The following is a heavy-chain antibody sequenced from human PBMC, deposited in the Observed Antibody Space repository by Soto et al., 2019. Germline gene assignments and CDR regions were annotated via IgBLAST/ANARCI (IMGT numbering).Heavy chain of an antibody. J-gene: IGHJ4*02. CDR3: GRGTSTVPSDY. Sequence: ASVKVACRASGYTVTSYAMDGVRQAPGQRLEWMGWINAVNGNAKDPQKFQGRVTITADKSTSTAYMELSSLRSEDTAVYYCGRGTSTVPSDYWGQGTLVTVSS. D-gene: IGHD1-1*01. CDR2: INAVNGNA. CDR1: GYTVTSYA. V-gene: IGHV1-3*01.